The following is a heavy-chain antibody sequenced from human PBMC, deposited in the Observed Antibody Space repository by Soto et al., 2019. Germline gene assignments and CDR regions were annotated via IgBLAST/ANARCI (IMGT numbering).Heavy chain of an antibody. CDR2: ISSSSSTI. D-gene: IGHD3-3*01. J-gene: IGHJ4*01. V-gene: IGHV3-48*01. CDR1: GVTRSRYS. Sequence: PGGSRRLACAAAGVTRSRYSMNWVRQAPGKGLEWVSYISSSSSTIYYADSVKGRFTISSDNAMSSLYLQMNSLRAEDTALYYCARGRVVTTPGPNLDYSGQRTLVTVSS. CDR3: ARGRVVTTPGPNLDY.